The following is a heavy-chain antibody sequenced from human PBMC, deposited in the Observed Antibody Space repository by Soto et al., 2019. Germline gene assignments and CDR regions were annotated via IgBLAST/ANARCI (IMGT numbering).Heavy chain of an antibody. J-gene: IGHJ4*02. D-gene: IGHD6-13*01. CDR3: ARDQGRIAAAGTLDY. V-gene: IGHV3-33*01. CDR1: GFTFSSYG. CDR2: IWYDGSNK. Sequence: PGGSLRLSCAASGFTFSSYGTHWVRQAPGKGLEWVAVIWYDGSNKYYADSVKGRFTISRDNSKNTLYLQMNSLRAEDTAVYYCARDQGRIAAAGTLDYWGQGTLVTVSS.